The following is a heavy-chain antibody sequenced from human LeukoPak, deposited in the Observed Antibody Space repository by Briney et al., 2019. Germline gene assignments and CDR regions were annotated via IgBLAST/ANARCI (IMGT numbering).Heavy chain of an antibody. Sequence: PGGSLRLSCAASGFTFSDYYMSWIRQAPGKGLEWVSYISSSGSTIYYADSVKGRFTISRDNAKNSLYLQMNSLRAGDTAVYYCARGREDYDILTGYRPDAFDIWGQGTMVTVSS. CDR2: ISSSGSTI. J-gene: IGHJ3*02. D-gene: IGHD3-9*01. V-gene: IGHV3-11*01. CDR1: GFTFSDYY. CDR3: ARGREDYDILTGYRPDAFDI.